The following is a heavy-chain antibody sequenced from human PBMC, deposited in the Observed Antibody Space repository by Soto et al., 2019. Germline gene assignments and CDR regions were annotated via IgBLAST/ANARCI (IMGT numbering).Heavy chain of an antibody. J-gene: IGHJ4*02. CDR2: IYPGDSDT. V-gene: IGHV5-51*01. CDR3: ARGPRRHYFDY. Sequence: PGESLKISCKASGYSFTDDWIGWVRQMPGKGLEWMGIIYPGDSDTRYSPSFQGQVTISADKSINTAYLQWSSLKASDTAMYYCARGPRRHYFDYCGQGTLVPVYS. CDR1: GYSFTDDW.